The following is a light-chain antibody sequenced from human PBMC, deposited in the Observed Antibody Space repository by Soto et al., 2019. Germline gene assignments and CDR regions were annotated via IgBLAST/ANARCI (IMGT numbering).Light chain of an antibody. J-gene: IGKJ4*01. Sequence: DVQMTQSTSTLSASVGDRVTITCRASQNIRSRLAWFQQKPGKAPKLLIYDASSLESGVPSRFSGSGSGTEFTLTISSLQPDDFATYYCQQGKSFPLTSGGGTKVDIK. CDR2: DAS. CDR3: QQGKSFPLT. V-gene: IGKV1-5*01. CDR1: QNIRSR.